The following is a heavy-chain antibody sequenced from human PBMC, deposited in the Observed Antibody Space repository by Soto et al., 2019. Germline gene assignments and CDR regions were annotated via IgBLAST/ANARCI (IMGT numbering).Heavy chain of an antibody. CDR1: GFTFSSYG. V-gene: IGHV3-23*01. CDR2: ISGSGGST. Sequence: GGSLRLSCAASGFTFSSYGMHWVRQAPGKGLEWVSAISGSGGSTYYADSVKGRFTISRDNSKNTLYLQMNSLRAEDTAVYYCAKVQGNYDSSGYYSYWGQGTLVTVSS. CDR3: AKVQGNYDSSGYYSY. D-gene: IGHD3-22*01. J-gene: IGHJ4*02.